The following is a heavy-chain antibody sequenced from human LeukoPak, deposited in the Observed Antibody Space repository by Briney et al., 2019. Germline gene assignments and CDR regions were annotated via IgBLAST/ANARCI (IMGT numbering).Heavy chain of an antibody. CDR1: GFTFSSYS. J-gene: IGHJ4*02. V-gene: IGHV3-21*01. Sequence: GGSLRLSCAASGFTFSSYSMNWVRQAPGEGLEWVSFITSSNNHIDYAHSVKGRFTISRDNAKNSLYLQMNSLRAEDTALYFCARGSGSGSWLIDYWGQGALVTVSS. CDR2: ITSSNNHI. CDR3: ARGSGSGSWLIDY. D-gene: IGHD1-26*01.